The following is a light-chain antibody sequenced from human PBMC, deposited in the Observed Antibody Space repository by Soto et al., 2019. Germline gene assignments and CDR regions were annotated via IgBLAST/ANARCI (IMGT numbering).Light chain of an antibody. Sequence: EIVLTQSPATLSLSPGERATLSCRASQSVSSYLAWYQQKPGQAPRLLIYGASGRATGIPDRFSGSGSGTDFTLTISRLEPEDFAVYYCQQRINWPITFGQGTRLEIK. CDR1: QSVSSY. V-gene: IGKV3-11*01. J-gene: IGKJ5*01. CDR2: GAS. CDR3: QQRINWPIT.